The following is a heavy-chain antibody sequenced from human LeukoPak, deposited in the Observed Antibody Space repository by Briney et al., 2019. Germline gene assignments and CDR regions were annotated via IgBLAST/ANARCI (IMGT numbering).Heavy chain of an antibody. CDR1: GFNFSSYS. J-gene: IGHJ3*02. Sequence: GGSLRLSCAASGFNFSSYSMNWVRQAPGKGLVCVSRINSDGSTTTYADSVKGRFTISRDNAKNTLYLQMNSLRAEDSALYYCARIRESLGLGAFDIWGQGTMVTVSS. V-gene: IGHV3-74*03. CDR2: INSDGSTT. CDR3: ARIRESLGLGAFDI. D-gene: IGHD7-27*01.